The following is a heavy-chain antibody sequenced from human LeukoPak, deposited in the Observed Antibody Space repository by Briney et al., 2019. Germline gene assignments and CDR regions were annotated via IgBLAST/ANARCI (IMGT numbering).Heavy chain of an antibody. V-gene: IGHV4-59*01. D-gene: IGHD3-22*01. Sequence: PSETLSLTCTVSGGSISSYYWSWIRQPPGKGLEWIGYIYYSGSTNYNPSLKSRVTISVDTSKNQFSLKLSSVTAADTAVYYCARASTYYYDSSGKTIDYWGQGTLVTVSS. J-gene: IGHJ4*02. CDR3: ARASTYYYDSSGKTIDY. CDR2: IYYSGST. CDR1: GGSISSYY.